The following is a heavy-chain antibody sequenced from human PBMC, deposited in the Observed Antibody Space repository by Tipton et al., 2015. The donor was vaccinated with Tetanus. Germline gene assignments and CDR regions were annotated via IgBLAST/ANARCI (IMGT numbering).Heavy chain of an antibody. J-gene: IGHJ3*02. CDR3: ARSGGRRYAFDI. D-gene: IGHD3-16*01. V-gene: IGHV4-59*01. CDR2: VFYSGST. Sequence: TLSLTCTLSGGSISSYYWSWVRQPPGKGLEWLGYVFYSGSTDLNPSLKSRVTISVDTSNNLFSLKLTSVTTADTAVYYWARSGGRRYAFDIWCQGTMVTVSS. CDR1: GGSISSYY.